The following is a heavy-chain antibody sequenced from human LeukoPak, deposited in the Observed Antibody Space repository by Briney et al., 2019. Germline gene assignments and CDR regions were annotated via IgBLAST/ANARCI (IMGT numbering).Heavy chain of an antibody. CDR3: ARAHYDILTGSRYGMDV. J-gene: IGHJ6*02. Sequence: PSETLSLTCAVYLGSFSDYYWSWIRQPPGKGLEWIGEINHSGSTNYNPSLKSRVTISVDTSKNQFSLKLTSVTAADTAVYYCARAHYDILTGSRYGMDVWGQGTTVTVSS. CDR2: INHSGST. V-gene: IGHV4-34*01. D-gene: IGHD3-9*01. CDR1: LGSFSDYY.